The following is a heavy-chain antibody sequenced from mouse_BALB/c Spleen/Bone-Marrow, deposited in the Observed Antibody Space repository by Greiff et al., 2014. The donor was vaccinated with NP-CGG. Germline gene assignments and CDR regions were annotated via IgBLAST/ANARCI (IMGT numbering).Heavy chain of an antibody. CDR1: GYTFTDYE. D-gene: IGHD1-1*01. J-gene: IGHJ2*02. CDR3: TRGGNFIPPVVVDFDY. V-gene: IGHV1-15*01. CDR2: IDPETGGT. Sequence: QVQLQQSGAELVRPGASVTLSCKASGYTFTDYEMHWVKQTPVHGLEWIGAIDPETGGTAYNQKFKGKATLTADKSSSTAYMELRSLTSEDSAVYYCTRGGNFIPPVVVDFDYWGQGTSLTVSS.